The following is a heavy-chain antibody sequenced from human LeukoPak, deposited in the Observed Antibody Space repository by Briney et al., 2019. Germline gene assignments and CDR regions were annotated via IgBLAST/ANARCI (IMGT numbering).Heavy chain of an antibody. Sequence: SETLSLTCTVSGGSISSGDYCWSWIRQPPGKGLEWIGYIYYSGSTYYNPSLKSRVTISVDTSKNQISLKLSSVTAADTAVYYCARRYGDYAFAGYFDLWGRGTLVTVSS. D-gene: IGHD4-17*01. V-gene: IGHV4-30-4*01. CDR2: IYYSGST. CDR1: GGSISSGDYC. J-gene: IGHJ2*01. CDR3: ARRYGDYAFAGYFDL.